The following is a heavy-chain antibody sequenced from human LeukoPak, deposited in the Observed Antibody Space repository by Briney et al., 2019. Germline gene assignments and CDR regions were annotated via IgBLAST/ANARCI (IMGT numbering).Heavy chain of an antibody. D-gene: IGHD5-18*01. J-gene: IGHJ4*02. CDR2: ISSSGNLI. CDR3: ARGGPTDSYGSDY. Sequence: GGSLRLSCAASGFIFNNYEMNWVRQAPGKGLEWLSYISSSGNLIYYAASVKGRFTISRDNAENSLYLQMNSLRAEDTAVYYCARGGPTDSYGSDYWGQGTLVTVSS. CDR1: GFIFNNYE. V-gene: IGHV3-48*03.